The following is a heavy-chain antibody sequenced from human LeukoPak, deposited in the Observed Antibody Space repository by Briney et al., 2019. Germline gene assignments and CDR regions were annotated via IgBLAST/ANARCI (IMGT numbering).Heavy chain of an antibody. CDR3: AKHGGEYFDFWSGYYIGKVLFDY. V-gene: IGHV3-23*01. CDR2: IYENGGTT. D-gene: IGHD3-3*01. Sequence: GGSLRLSCVGSGFTFRSHAMSWVRQAPEKGLEFVSGIYENGGTTYYADSVRGRFTISRDNSKNTLYLQINSLRAEDTAVYYCAKHGGEYFDFWSGYYIGKVLFDYWGQGTLVTVSS. J-gene: IGHJ4*02. CDR1: GFTFRSHA.